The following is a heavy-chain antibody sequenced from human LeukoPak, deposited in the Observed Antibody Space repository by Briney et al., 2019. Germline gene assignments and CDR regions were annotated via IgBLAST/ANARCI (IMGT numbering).Heavy chain of an antibody. CDR2: IGARDGRT. Sequence: PGGSLRLSCAASGFTFSNAWMNWVRQAPGKGLDWVALIGARDGRTYYADPVKGRFTISRDNFKNTLYLQMNSLRAEDTAIYYCAKGLYDYALDVWGQGTAVTVSS. CDR3: AKGLYDYALDV. V-gene: IGHV3-23*01. CDR1: GFTFSNAW. J-gene: IGHJ6*02.